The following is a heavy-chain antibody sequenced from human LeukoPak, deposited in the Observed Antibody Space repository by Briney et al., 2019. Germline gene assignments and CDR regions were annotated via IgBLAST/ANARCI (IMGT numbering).Heavy chain of an antibody. J-gene: IGHJ4*02. CDR1: GYTFTSYG. V-gene: IGHV1-18*01. D-gene: IGHD3-22*01. CDR2: ISAYNGNT. CDR3: ARDPSGYYQLPYFDY. Sequence: GASVKVSCKASGYTFTSYGISWVRQAPGQGLEWMGWISAYNGNTNYAQKLQGRVTMTTEPSTSTAYMELRSLRSDDTAVYYCARDPSGYYQLPYFDYWGQGTLVTVSS.